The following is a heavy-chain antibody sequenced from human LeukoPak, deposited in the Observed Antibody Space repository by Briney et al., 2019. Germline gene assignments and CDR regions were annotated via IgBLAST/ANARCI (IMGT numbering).Heavy chain of an antibody. V-gene: IGHV3-7*01. D-gene: IGHD1-26*01. CDR1: GFTFSSYW. Sequence: GGSLRLSCAASGFTFSSYWMSWVRLAPGKGLEWVANIKQDGSEKYYVDSVKGRFTISRDNAKNSLYLQMNSLRAEDTAVYYCASWDGAADDAFDIWGQGTMVTVSS. CDR2: IKQDGSEK. J-gene: IGHJ3*02. CDR3: ASWDGAADDAFDI.